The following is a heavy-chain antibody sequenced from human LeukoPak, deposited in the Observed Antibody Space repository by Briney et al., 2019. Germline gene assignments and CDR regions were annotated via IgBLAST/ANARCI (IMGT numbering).Heavy chain of an antibody. J-gene: IGHJ4*02. V-gene: IGHV3-21*01. Sequence: GGSLRLSCAASGFTFSSYSMNWVRQAPGKGLEWVSSISSSSSYIYYADSVKGRFTISRDNAKNSLYLQMNCLRAEDTAVYYCARASGIAVAGTRAADPSFDYWGQGTLVTVSS. CDR1: GFTFSSYS. D-gene: IGHD6-19*01. CDR2: ISSSSSYI. CDR3: ARASGIAVAGTRAADPSFDY.